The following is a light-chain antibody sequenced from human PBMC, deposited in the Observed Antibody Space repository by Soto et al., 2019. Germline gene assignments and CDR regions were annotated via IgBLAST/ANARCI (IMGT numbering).Light chain of an antibody. CDR2: GAS. CDR1: QSVNSD. CDR3: EQNDNWPRT. J-gene: IGKJ1*01. Sequence: ETVMTQSPATLSVSPGERATLSCRASQSVNSDLAWYQKKPGQAPRLLIYGASTRATGIPARFSGGGSGTEFTLTISSLQSEDFAVYHCEQNDNWPRTFGQGTKV. V-gene: IGKV3-15*01.